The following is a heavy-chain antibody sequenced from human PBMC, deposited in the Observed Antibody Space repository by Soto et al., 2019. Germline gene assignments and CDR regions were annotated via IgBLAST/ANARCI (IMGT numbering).Heavy chain of an antibody. CDR1: GGSISSYY. D-gene: IGHD5-12*01. CDR3: ARGKGDGYNYYYGMDV. J-gene: IGHJ6*02. Sequence: SETLSLTCTVSGGSISSYYWSWIRQPPGKGLEWIGYIYHSGSTYYNPSLKSRVTISVDRSKNQFSLKLSSVTAADTAVYYCARGKGDGYNYYYGMDVWGQGTTVTVSS. CDR2: IYHSGST. V-gene: IGHV4-59*12.